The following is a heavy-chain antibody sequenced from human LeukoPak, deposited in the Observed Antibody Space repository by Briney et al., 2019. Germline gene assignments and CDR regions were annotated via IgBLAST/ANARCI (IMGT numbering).Heavy chain of an antibody. CDR1: GGSFSGYD. J-gene: IGHJ6*02. D-gene: IGHD3-3*01. V-gene: IGHV4-34*01. CDR3: ARLSGYFPHYYYYYGMDV. Sequence: SETLSLTCAVSGGSFSGYDWSWIRQPPGKGLEWIGEINHSGSTNYNPSLKSRVTISVDTSKNQFSLKLSSVTAADTAVYYCARLSGYFPHYYYYYGMDVWGQGTTVTVSS. CDR2: INHSGST.